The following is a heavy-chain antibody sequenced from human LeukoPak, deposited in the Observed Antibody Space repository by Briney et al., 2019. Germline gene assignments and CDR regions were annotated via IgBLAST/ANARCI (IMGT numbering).Heavy chain of an antibody. J-gene: IGHJ4*02. CDR3: ARDVYDFRSGYYD. D-gene: IGHD3-3*01. CDR2: IYTSGST. CDR1: GGSISSGAYY. Sequence: SETLFLTCTVSGGSISSGAYYYNWIRQPAGKGLEWIGRIYTSGSTNYNPSLKSRLTISVDTSKNQFSLKLSSVTAADTAVYYCARDVYDFRSGYYDWGPGTLVTVSS. V-gene: IGHV4-61*02.